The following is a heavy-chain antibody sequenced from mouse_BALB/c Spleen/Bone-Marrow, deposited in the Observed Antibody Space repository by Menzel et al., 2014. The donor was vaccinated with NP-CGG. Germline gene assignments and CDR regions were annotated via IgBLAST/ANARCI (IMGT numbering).Heavy chain of an antibody. CDR2: IRNKAYSYTT. CDR3: ARDMGGLLFDY. D-gene: IGHD2-3*01. J-gene: IGHJ2*01. V-gene: IGHV7-3*02. CDR1: GFTFTDYY. Sequence: EVKVVESGGGSVQPGGSLRLSCATSGFTFTDYYMNWVRQPPGKALEWLGFIRNKAYSYTTEYSASVKGRFTISRDNSQSILYLQMNTLRAEDSATYYCARDMGGLLFDYWGQGTTLTVSS.